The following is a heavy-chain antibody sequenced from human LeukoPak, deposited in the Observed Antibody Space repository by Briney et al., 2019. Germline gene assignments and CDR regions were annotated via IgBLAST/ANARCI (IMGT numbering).Heavy chain of an antibody. J-gene: IGHJ5*02. V-gene: IGHV4-34*01. Sequence: PSETLSLTCAVYGGSFSGDYWSWIRQPPGKGLEWIGEISQSGITNYNPSLKSRVTISLDTSKNQFSLTLSSVTAADTAVYYCAKGLWGSSAWYRRWFDPWGQGTLVTVSS. D-gene: IGHD6-13*01. CDR1: GGSFSGDY. CDR3: AKGLWGSSAWYRRWFDP. CDR2: ISQSGIT.